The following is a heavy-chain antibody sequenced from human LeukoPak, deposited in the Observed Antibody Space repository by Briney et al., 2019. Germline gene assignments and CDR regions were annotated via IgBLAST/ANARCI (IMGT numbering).Heavy chain of an antibody. V-gene: IGHV3-23*01. Sequence: GGSLRLSCAVSGFIQLRNYAMSWVRQTPGKGLEWVSGISGSGGSTYYADSVKGRFTISRDNSKNMLYLQMNSLRAEGTAVYYCAGGRRHLVHGPLDYWGQGTLVTVSS. CDR3: AGGRRHLVHGPLDY. J-gene: IGHJ4*02. CDR2: ISGSGGST. CDR1: GFIQLRNYA. D-gene: IGHD6-13*01.